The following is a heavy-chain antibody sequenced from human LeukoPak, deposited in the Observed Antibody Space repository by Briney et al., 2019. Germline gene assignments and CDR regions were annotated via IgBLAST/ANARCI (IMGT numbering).Heavy chain of an antibody. CDR2: ISSSSNSR. CDR1: GFTFSSYT. D-gene: IGHD3-10*01. J-gene: IGHJ3*02. CDR3: SYGSGSYYSLGAFDI. Sequence: GGSLRLSCVASGFTFSSYTMHWVRQAPGKGLEWISHISSSSNSRYYADSVKGRFTISRDNAKNSLYLQMNSLRAEDTAVYYCSYGSGSYYSLGAFDIWGQGTMVTVSS. V-gene: IGHV3-48*04.